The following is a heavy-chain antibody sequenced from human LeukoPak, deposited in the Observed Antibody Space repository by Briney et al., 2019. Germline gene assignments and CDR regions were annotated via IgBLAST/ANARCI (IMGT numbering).Heavy chain of an antibody. Sequence: GESLKISCKASGYIFTNFWIGRVRQMPGKGLEWMGIISPGNSDTRYRPSFQGQVTMSADKSINTAYLQWNSLKASDSALYYCARLISSSWYEFDFWGQGTLVTVSS. J-gene: IGHJ4*02. V-gene: IGHV5-51*01. D-gene: IGHD6-13*01. CDR2: ISPGNSDT. CDR1: GYIFTNFW. CDR3: ARLISSSWYEFDF.